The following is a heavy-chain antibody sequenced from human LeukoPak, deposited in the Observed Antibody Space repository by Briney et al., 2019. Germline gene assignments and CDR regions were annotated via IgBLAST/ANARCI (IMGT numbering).Heavy chain of an antibody. CDR1: GFTFSSYA. CDR2: ISYDGSNK. CDR3: ARETAAGFDY. Sequence: GGSLRLSCAASGFTFSSYAMHWVRQAPGKGLEWVAVISYDGSNKYYADSVKGRFTNSRDNSKNTLYLQMNSLRAEDTAVYYCARETAAGFDYWGQGTLVTVSS. D-gene: IGHD6-13*01. J-gene: IGHJ4*02. V-gene: IGHV3-30-3*01.